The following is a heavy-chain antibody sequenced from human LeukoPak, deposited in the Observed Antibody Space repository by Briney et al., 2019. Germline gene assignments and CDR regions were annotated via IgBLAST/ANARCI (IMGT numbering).Heavy chain of an antibody. CDR2: IYYSGNT. D-gene: IGHD1-26*01. V-gene: IGHV4-59*01. CDR3: ARDIGGATYFDY. CDR1: GGSISSYC. Sequence: SETLSLTCTVSGGSISSYCWSWIRQPPGKGLEWIGHIYYSGNTNYNPSLKSRVTISVDTSKNQFSLKLSSVTAADTAAYYCARDIGGATYFDYWGQGTLVTVSS. J-gene: IGHJ4*02.